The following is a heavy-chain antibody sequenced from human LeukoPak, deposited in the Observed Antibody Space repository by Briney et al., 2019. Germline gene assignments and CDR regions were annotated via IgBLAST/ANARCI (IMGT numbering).Heavy chain of an antibody. J-gene: IGHJ6*03. CDR1: GYTFTSYD. CDR2: MNPNSGNT. V-gene: IGHV1-8*01. Sequence: GASVKVSCKASGYTFTSYDINWVRQATGQGLEWMGWMNPNSGNTGYAQKFQGRATMTRNTSISTAYMELSSLRSEDTAVYYCARGNPYYDFWSGPNYYYYMDVWGKGTTVTVSS. D-gene: IGHD3-3*01. CDR3: ARGNPYYDFWSGPNYYYYMDV.